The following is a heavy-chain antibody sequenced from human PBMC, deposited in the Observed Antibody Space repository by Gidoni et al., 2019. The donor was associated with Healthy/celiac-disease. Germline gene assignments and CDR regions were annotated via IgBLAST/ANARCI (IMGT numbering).Heavy chain of an antibody. CDR2: IYYSGST. CDR3: ARVTQGPAAHPYNWFDP. J-gene: IGHJ5*02. V-gene: IGHV4-31*03. CDR1: GASISSGVYY. D-gene: IGHD2-2*01. Sequence: QVQLQESGPGLVKPSQTLSLTCTVSGASISSGVYYWSWIRQHPGKGLEWIGYIYYSGSTYYNPSLKSRVTISVDTSKNQFSLKLSSVTAADTAVYYCARVTQGPAAHPYNWFDPWGQGTLVTVSS.